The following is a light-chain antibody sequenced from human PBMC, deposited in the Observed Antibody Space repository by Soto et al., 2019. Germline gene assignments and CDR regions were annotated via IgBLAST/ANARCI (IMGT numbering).Light chain of an antibody. Sequence: THSPDTLSVSPLERATLSCSSSETVRSNLAWYQQKPGQAPRLLIFGASNRATGIPDRFSGSGSGTDFTLTISRLEPEDFAVYYCQQYGSSPLITFGHGTRLEIK. CDR3: QQYGSSPLIT. CDR2: GAS. V-gene: IGKV3-20*01. J-gene: IGKJ5*01. CDR1: ETVRSN.